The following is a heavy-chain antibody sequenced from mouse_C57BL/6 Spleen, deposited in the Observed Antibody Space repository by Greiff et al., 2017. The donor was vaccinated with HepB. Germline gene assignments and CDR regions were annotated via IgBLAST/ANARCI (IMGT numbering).Heavy chain of an antibody. CDR2: IRNKANGYTT. CDR3: ARTSGYWYIGV. V-gene: IGHV7-3*01. Sequence: EVQVVESGGGLVQPGGSLSLSCAASGFTFTDYYMSWVRQPPGKALEWLGFIRNKANGYTTEYSASVKGRFTISRDNSQSILYLQMTALRAEDSATYYCARTSGYWYIGVWGTGTTVTVSS. CDR1: GFTFTDYY. J-gene: IGHJ1*03.